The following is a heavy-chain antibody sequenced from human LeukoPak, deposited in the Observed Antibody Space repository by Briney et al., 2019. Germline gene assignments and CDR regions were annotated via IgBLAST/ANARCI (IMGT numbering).Heavy chain of an antibody. V-gene: IGHV4-39*01. CDR1: GGSISSSSYY. CDR3: ARHRVWADAFDI. CDR2: IYYSGST. Sequence: SETLSLTCTVSGGSISSSSYYWGWIRQPPGKGLEWIGSIYYSGSTYYNPSLKSRVTISVDTSKNQFSLKLSSVTAADTAVYYCARHRVWADAFDIWGQGTMVTVSS. J-gene: IGHJ3*02. D-gene: IGHD7-27*01.